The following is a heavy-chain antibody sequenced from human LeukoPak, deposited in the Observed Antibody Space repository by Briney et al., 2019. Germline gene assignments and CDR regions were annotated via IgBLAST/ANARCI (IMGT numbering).Heavy chain of an antibody. Sequence: PGGSLRLSCAASGFTFSSYWMSWVRQAPGKGLEWVANIKQDGSEKYYVDSVKGRFTISRDNAKNSLYLQMNSLRAEDTAVYYCARDAGYDSKGYYPLFDNWGQGTRVIVSS. D-gene: IGHD3-22*01. CDR1: GFTFSSYW. J-gene: IGHJ4*02. V-gene: IGHV3-7*01. CDR3: ARDAGYDSKGYYPLFDN. CDR2: IKQDGSEK.